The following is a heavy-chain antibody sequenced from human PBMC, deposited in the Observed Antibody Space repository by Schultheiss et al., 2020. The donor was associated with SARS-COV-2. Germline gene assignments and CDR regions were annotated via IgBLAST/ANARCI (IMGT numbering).Heavy chain of an antibody. V-gene: IGHV4-39*01. CDR2: IFYSGST. Sequence: SETLSLTCTVSGGSISSSSYYWGWIRQSPGKGLEWIGSIFYSGSTYYNPSLKSRVTISVDTSKNQFSLKLSSVTAADTAVYYCARGGRGDIWGQGTMVTVSS. CDR3: ARGGRGDI. CDR1: GGSISSSSYY. D-gene: IGHD3-10*01. J-gene: IGHJ3*02.